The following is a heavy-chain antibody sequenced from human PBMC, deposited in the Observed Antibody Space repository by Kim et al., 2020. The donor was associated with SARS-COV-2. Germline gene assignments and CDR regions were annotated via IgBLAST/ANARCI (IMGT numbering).Heavy chain of an antibody. J-gene: IGHJ4*02. CDR2: ISWDGGST. V-gene: IGHV3-43D*03. CDR3: AKDNRPPRYYDFWSGYSEYYFDY. CDR1: GFTFDDYA. D-gene: IGHD3-3*01. Sequence: GGSLRLSCAASGFTFDDYAMHWVRQAPGKGLEWVSLISWDGGSTYYADSVKGRFTISRDNSKNSLYLQMNSLRAEDTALYYCAKDNRPPRYYDFWSGYSEYYFDYWGQGTLVTVSS.